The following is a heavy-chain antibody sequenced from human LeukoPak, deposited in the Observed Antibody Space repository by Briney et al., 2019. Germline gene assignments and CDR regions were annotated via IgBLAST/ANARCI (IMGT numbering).Heavy chain of an antibody. J-gene: IGHJ6*02. CDR1: GYTLTSYC. D-gene: IGHD1-26*01. CDR2: INPSGGST. CDR3: AREWVSGYYYGMDV. Sequence: GASVKVSCKVSGYTLTSYCMHWVRQAPGQGLEWMGIINPSGGSTSSAQKFQGRVTMTRDTSTSTVYMELSSLRSEDTAVYYCAREWVSGYYYGMDVWGQGTTVTVSS. V-gene: IGHV1-46*01.